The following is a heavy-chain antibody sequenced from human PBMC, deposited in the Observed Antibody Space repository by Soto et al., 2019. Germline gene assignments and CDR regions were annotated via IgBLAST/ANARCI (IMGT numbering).Heavy chain of an antibody. V-gene: IGHV1-18*04. D-gene: IGHD6-13*01. Sequence: QVQLVQSGAEVKKPGASVKVSCKASGYTFTSYGISWVRQAPGQGLEWMGWISAYNGNTNYAQKLQGRVTMTTDTSTSTAHMELRSLRSDDTAVYYCAREGQQLVLGYYYYGMDVWRQGATVTVSS. CDR1: GYTFTSYG. CDR3: AREGQQLVLGYYYYGMDV. J-gene: IGHJ6*02. CDR2: ISAYNGNT.